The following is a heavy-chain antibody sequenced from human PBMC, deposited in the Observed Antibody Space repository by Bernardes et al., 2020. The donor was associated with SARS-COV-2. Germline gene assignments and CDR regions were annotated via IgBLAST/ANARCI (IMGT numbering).Heavy chain of an antibody. CDR1: GYRLTEVS. Sequence: ASVKVSCKVSGYRLTEVSIHWVRQAPGRGLEWMGGFDPEDDETVYSQKFQGRVTMTEDTSTDTAYMELSSLRSEDTAVYYCTNNRRIRSYTGGRYYYSGNWFDPWGQGTLVTVSS. CDR2: FDPEDDET. CDR3: TNNRRIRSYTGGRYYYSGNWFDP. J-gene: IGHJ5*02. V-gene: IGHV1-24*01. D-gene: IGHD2-8*02.